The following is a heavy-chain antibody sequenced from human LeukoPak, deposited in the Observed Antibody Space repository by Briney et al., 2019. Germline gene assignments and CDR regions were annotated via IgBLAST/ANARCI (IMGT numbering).Heavy chain of an antibody. J-gene: IGHJ4*02. CDR3: ANLYYDFPF. CDR2: ISYDGSNK. D-gene: IGHD3/OR15-3a*01. Sequence: GSLRLSCAASGFTFSSYGMHWVRQAPGKGLEWVAVISYDGSNKYYADSVKGRFTISRDNSKNTLYLQMNSLRAEDTAVYYCANLYYDFPFWGQGTLVTVSS. CDR1: GFTFSSYG. V-gene: IGHV3-30*18.